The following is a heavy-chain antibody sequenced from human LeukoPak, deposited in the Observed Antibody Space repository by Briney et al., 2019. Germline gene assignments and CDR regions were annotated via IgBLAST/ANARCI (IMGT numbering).Heavy chain of an antibody. Sequence: PGGSLRLSCAASGFTFDDYAMHWVRQAPGKGLEWVSGISWNSGSIGYADSVKGRFTISRDNAKNSLYLQMNSLRAEDTALYYCAKARWGTSHSSGWYEPLSRNWFDPWGQGTLVTVSP. CDR2: ISWNSGSI. CDR1: GFTFDDYA. J-gene: IGHJ5*02. V-gene: IGHV3-9*01. D-gene: IGHD6-19*01. CDR3: AKARWGTSHSSGWYEPLSRNWFDP.